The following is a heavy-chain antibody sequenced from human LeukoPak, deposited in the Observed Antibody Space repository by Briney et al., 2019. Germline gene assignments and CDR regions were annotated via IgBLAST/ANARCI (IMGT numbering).Heavy chain of an antibody. V-gene: IGHV3-74*01. CDR3: ARDWVYKIDY. CDR1: EFTFSGYS. CDR2: ISHDGII. D-gene: IGHD5-24*01. Sequence: PGGSLRLSCAASEFTFSGYSVNWVRRTPGKGLVWVSRISHDGIISYADSVKGRFTISRDNAKNTLILQMNSLRVEDTAVYYCARDWVYKIDYWGRGTLVTVSS. J-gene: IGHJ4*02.